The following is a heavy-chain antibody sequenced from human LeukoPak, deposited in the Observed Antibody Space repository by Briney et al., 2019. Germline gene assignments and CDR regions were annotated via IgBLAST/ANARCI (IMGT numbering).Heavy chain of an antibody. CDR2: IYYSGST. D-gene: IGHD2/OR15-2a*01. CDR3: ARDRDSLPFYDY. Sequence: SETLSLTCTVSGGSISSYYWSWIRQPPGKGLEWIGYIYYSGSTNYNPSLKSRVTISVDTSKNQFSLKLSYVTAADTAVYYCARDRDSLPFYDYWGQGTLVTVSS. CDR1: GGSISSYY. V-gene: IGHV4-59*01. J-gene: IGHJ4*02.